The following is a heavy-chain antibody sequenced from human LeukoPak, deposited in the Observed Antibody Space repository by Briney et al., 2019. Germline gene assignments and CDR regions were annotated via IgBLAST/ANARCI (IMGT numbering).Heavy chain of an antibody. V-gene: IGHV3-23*01. CDR1: GFTFSSYA. CDR2: ISGSGGST. D-gene: IGHD2-2*01. Sequence: GGSLRLSCAASGFTFSSYAMSWVRQALGKGLEWVSAISGSGGSTYYADSVKGRFTISRDNSKNTLYLQMNSLRAEDTAVYYCAKDERYCSSTSCPFDYWGQGTLVTVSS. CDR3: AKDERYCSSTSCPFDY. J-gene: IGHJ4*02.